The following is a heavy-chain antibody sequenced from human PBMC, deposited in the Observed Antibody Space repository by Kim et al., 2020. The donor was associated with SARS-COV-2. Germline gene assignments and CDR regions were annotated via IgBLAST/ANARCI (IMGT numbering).Heavy chain of an antibody. J-gene: IGHJ4*02. Sequence: SETLSLTCTVSGGSISSGGYYWSWIRQHPGKGLEWIGYIYYSGSTYYNPSLKSRVTISVDTSKNQFSLKLSSVTAADTAVYYCARRFGLHLGELSLGYYFDYWGQGTLVTVSS. CDR3: ARRFGLHLGELSLGYYFDY. CDR2: IYYSGST. CDR1: GGSISSGGYY. V-gene: IGHV4-31*03. D-gene: IGHD3-16*02.